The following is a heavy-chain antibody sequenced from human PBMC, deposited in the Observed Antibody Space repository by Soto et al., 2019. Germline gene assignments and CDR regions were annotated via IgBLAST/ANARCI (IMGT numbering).Heavy chain of an antibody. CDR1: EFTFSSYA. V-gene: IGHV3-30-3*01. D-gene: IGHD3-3*01. CDR3: ARDFPDDFWSGYQPDPTYYGMDV. CDR2: ISYDGSNK. J-gene: IGHJ6*02. Sequence: PVGSPRLSCSASEFTFSSYAMHWVRQAPGKGLEWVAVISYDGSNKYYADSVKGRFTISRDNSKNTLYLQMNSLRAEDTAVYYCARDFPDDFWSGYQPDPTYYGMDVWGQGTTVTVSS.